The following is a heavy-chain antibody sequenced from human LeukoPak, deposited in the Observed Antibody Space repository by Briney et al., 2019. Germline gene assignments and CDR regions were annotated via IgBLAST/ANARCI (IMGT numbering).Heavy chain of an antibody. V-gene: IGHV3-30-3*01. CDR2: ISYDGSNK. CDR3: ARGMMAAFDY. Sequence: GGSLRLSCAASGFTFSSYAMHWVRQAPGKGLEWVAVISYDGSNKYYADSVKGRFTISRDNSKNTLYLQMNSLRAEDTAVYYCARGMMAAFDYWGQGTLVTVSS. CDR1: GFTFSSYA. D-gene: IGHD5-24*01. J-gene: IGHJ4*02.